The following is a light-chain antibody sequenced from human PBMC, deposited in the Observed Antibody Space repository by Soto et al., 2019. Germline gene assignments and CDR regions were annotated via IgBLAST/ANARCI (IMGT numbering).Light chain of an antibody. Sequence: QSVLTQPASVSGSPGQSITISCTGTSSDVGGYNYVSWYQQHPGKAPKLMIYDVSNRPSGVSNRFSGSESGNTASLSISGLQAEDEADSYCSSYTSSTTRVFGPGTKVNVL. CDR2: DVS. CDR1: SSDVGGYNY. J-gene: IGLJ1*01. V-gene: IGLV2-14*01. CDR3: SSYTSSTTRV.